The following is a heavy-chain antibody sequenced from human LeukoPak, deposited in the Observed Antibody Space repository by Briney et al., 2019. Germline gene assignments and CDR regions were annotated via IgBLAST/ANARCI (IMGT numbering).Heavy chain of an antibody. CDR3: ERASTPYYYMDV. Sequence: PSETLSLTCAVSGYSISSGYYWGWIRQPPGKGLEWIGSIYHSGSTYYNPSLESRVTISVDTSKNQFSLKLSSVSAADTAVYYCERASTPYYYMDVWGKGTTVTVSS. D-gene: IGHD2-2*01. V-gene: IGHV4-38-2*01. CDR1: GYSISSGYY. J-gene: IGHJ6*03. CDR2: IYHSGST.